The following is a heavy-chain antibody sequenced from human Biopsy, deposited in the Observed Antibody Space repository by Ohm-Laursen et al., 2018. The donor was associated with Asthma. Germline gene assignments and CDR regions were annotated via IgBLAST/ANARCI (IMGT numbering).Heavy chain of an antibody. CDR1: GYSLTDLF. CDR2: HDHEEGGT. J-gene: IGHJ4*02. V-gene: IGHV1-24*01. CDR3: ASDFPKDYVRYNFQF. D-gene: IGHD4-17*01. Sequence: ASAKVSCKISGYSLTDLFMHWVRQAPGQGLEWMGGHDHEEGGTVNARRFQGRVTMTEDTSTDTAYMELSSLSSDDTAVYYCASDFPKDYVRYNFQFWGQGTLVTVSS.